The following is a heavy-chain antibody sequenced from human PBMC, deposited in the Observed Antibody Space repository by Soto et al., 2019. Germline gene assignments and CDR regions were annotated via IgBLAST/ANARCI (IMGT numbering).Heavy chain of an antibody. CDR1: GGTFSSYA. CDR3: ARDYVLDPAVAGPTPAFDI. CDR2: IIPIFGTA. Sequence: SVKVSCKASGGTFSSYAISWVRQAPGQGLEWMGGIIPIFGTANYAQKFQGRVTITADESTSTAYMELSSLRSEDTAVYYCARDYVLDPAVAGPTPAFDIWGQGTMVTVSS. D-gene: IGHD6-19*01. J-gene: IGHJ3*02. V-gene: IGHV1-69*13.